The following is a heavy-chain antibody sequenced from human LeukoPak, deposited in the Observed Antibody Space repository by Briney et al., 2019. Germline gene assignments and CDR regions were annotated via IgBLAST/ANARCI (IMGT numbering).Heavy chain of an antibody. CDR1: GYTFTSHW. Sequence: HGESLQISCKGSGYTFTSHWIGWVRQMPGKGLEWMGIIYPGDSDTRYSPSFQGQVTISADKSISTAYLQWGGLKTSDTAIYYCARLGYCSSASCYYGMDVWGQGTTVTVSS. J-gene: IGHJ6*02. D-gene: IGHD2-2*01. CDR3: ARLGYCSSASCYYGMDV. V-gene: IGHV5-51*01. CDR2: IYPGDSDT.